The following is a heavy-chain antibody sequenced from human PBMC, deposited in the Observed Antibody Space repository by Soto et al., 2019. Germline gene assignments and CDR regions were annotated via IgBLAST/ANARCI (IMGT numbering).Heavy chain of an antibody. J-gene: IGHJ4*02. Sequence: SGPTLVNPTQTLTLTCTFSGFSLSTSGMRVSWIRQPPGKALEWLARIDWDDDKFYSPSLRTRLAISKGTSKNQVVLTMTNVDPMDTATYYCARSPGGFTVATYFFDYWGQGTLVTVSS. CDR1: GFSLSTSGMR. D-gene: IGHD3-16*01. CDR2: IDWDDDK. V-gene: IGHV2-70*04. CDR3: ARSPGGFTVATYFFDY.